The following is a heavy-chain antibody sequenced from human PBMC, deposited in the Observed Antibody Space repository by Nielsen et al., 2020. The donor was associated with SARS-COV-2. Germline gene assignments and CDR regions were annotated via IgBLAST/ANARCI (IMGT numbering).Heavy chain of an antibody. CDR3: ARVNVDTAMDFDY. Sequence: GGSLRLSCKGSGYSLTSYWIGWVRQMPGKGLEWMGIIYPGDSDTRYSPSFQGQVTISADKSISTAYLQWSSLKASDTAMYYCARVNVDTAMDFDYWGQGTLVTVSS. CDR1: GYSLTSYW. J-gene: IGHJ4*02. CDR2: IYPGDSDT. D-gene: IGHD5-18*01. V-gene: IGHV5-51*01.